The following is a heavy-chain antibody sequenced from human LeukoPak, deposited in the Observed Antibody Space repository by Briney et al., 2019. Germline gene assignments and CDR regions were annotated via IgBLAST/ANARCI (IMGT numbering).Heavy chain of an antibody. V-gene: IGHV3-23*01. CDR3: AKGQAVTPDY. D-gene: IGHD4-17*01. Sequence: QSGGSLRLSCAASDFSFITYAMSWVRQAPGKGLEWVSAISGSGGSTYYADSVKGRFTISRDNSKNTLYLQMNSLRAEDTAVYYCAKGQAVTPDYWGQGTLVTVSS. CDR1: DFSFITYA. CDR2: ISGSGGST. J-gene: IGHJ4*02.